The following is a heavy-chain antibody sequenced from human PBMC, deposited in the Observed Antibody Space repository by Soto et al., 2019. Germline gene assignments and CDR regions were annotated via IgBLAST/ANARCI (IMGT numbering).Heavy chain of an antibody. V-gene: IGHV3-23*01. Sequence: EVQLLESGGGLVQPGGSLRLSCAASGFTFSSYAMSWVRQAPGKGLEWVSGISGSGGSTYYADSVKGRFTISRDNSKNTLYLQMNSLRAEDTAVYYCANFPWLRYGDYYFDYWGQGTLVTVSS. CDR1: GFTFSSYA. J-gene: IGHJ4*02. CDR3: ANFPWLRYGDYYFDY. CDR2: ISGSGGST. D-gene: IGHD4-17*01.